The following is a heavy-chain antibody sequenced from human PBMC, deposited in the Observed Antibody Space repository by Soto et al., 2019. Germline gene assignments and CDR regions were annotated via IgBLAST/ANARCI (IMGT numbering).Heavy chain of an antibody. D-gene: IGHD4-17*01. CDR2: IYSGGTT. J-gene: IGHJ4*02. CDR3: ARDRGWRDGDYVPFDY. Sequence: EVQLVESGGGLVQPGGSLRLSCAASGFTVSSNYMSWVRQAPGKGLEWVSVIYSGGTTYYADFVKGRFTISRDNSKNTLYLQMHSLRAEDTAVYYCARDRGWRDGDYVPFDYWGQGTLVTVSS. V-gene: IGHV3-66*01. CDR1: GFTVSSNY.